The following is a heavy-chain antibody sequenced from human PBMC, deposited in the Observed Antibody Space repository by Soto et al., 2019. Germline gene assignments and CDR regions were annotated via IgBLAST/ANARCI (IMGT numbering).Heavy chain of an antibody. CDR1: GFTFSSYA. V-gene: IGHV3-23*01. J-gene: IGHJ4*02. CDR2: ISGSGGST. D-gene: IGHD4-17*01. Sequence: EVQLLESGGGLVQPGGSLRLSCAASGFTFSSYAMSWVRQAPGKGLEWVSAISGSGGSTYYADSVKGRFTISRDNSKNTLYLQMNSLRAEDTAVYYCAKGGAHYGDYVLYFDYWGQGTLVTVSS. CDR3: AKGGAHYGDYVLYFDY.